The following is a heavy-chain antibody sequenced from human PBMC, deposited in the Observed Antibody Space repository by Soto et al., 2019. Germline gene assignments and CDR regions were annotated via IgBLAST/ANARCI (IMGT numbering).Heavy chain of an antibody. D-gene: IGHD3-10*01. V-gene: IGHV3-23*01. CDR1: GFPFCSYA. J-gene: IGHJ3*02. Sequence: GGSLRLSCAASGFPFCSYAMSWVRQAPGKGLEWVSAISGSGGSTYYADSVKGRFTISRDNSKNTLYLQMNSLRAEDTAVYYCAKAKGLWFGENAFDIWGQGTMVTVSS. CDR3: AKAKGLWFGENAFDI. CDR2: ISGSGGST.